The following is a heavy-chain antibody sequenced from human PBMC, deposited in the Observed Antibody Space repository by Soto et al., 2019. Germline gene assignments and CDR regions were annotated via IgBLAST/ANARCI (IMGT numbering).Heavy chain of an antibody. CDR1: CGSISSGGY. CDR2: IYYNGTT. CDR3: PRAIYCSGGFCSAYYFDY. V-gene: IGHV4-31*03. J-gene: IGHJ4*02. Sequence: KPSETLSLTSTVSCGSISSGGYWGWVRQHPGKALQCIKHIYYNGTTKYPQSLKSRVTMSVDTSKNQFSLKLSSVTAADRAVYFCPRAIYCSGGFCSAYYFDYWGQGTLVTVSS. D-gene: IGHD2-15*01.